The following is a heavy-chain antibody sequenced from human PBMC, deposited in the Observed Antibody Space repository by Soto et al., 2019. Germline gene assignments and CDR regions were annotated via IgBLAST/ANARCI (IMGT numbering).Heavy chain of an antibody. Sequence: QVQLVQSGAEVRKPGASVKVSCKASGYTFSDYYIHWVRQAPGQGLEWMGWINPNSGGTKYAPKFQGGGTMTRNTAITTAYMDLSRLRSGETAVYYCAREPATAKPEGVDFWGQGTLVTVSS. CDR3: AREPATAKPEGVDF. CDR1: GYTFSDYY. D-gene: IGHD1-1*01. CDR2: INPNSGGT. V-gene: IGHV1-2*02. J-gene: IGHJ4*02.